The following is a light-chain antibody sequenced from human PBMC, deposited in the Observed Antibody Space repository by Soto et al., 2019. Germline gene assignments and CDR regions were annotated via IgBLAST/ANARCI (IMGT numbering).Light chain of an antibody. CDR1: SGSVSTSYY. J-gene: IGLJ1*01. Sequence: QTVVTQEPSFSVSPGGTVTLTCGLSSGSVSTSYYPSWYQQTPGQAPRTLIYSTNTRSSEVPDCFSGSILGNKAALTITGAQADDESDYYCVLYMGSGIPYVFGTGTKLTVL. CDR2: STN. CDR3: VLYMGSGIPYV. V-gene: IGLV8-61*02.